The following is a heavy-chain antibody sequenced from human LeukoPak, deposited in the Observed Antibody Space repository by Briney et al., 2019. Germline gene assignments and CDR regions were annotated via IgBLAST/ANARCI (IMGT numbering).Heavy chain of an antibody. CDR3: AREVYYYDSSGYYLIDY. V-gene: IGHV4-4*07. CDR1: GGSISSYY. CDR2: IYTSGST. J-gene: IGHJ4*02. Sequence: SETLSLTCTVSGGSISSYYWSWIRQPAGKGLEWIGRIYTSGSTNYNPSLKSRVTMSVDTSKNQFSLKLSSVTAADTAVYYCAREVYYYDSSGYYLIDYWGQGTLVTVSS. D-gene: IGHD3-22*01.